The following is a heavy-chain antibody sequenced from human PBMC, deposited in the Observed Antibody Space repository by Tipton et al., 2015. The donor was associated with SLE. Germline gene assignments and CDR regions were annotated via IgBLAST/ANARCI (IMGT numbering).Heavy chain of an antibody. CDR2: IYHSGST. D-gene: IGHD3-10*01. V-gene: IGHV4-38-2*02. Sequence: LRLSCTVSGYSISSGYYWGWIRQPPGKGLEWIGSIYHSGSTYYNPSLKSRVTISVDTSKNQFSLKLSSVTAADTAVYYCALKRGWFGELLHYWGQGTLVTVSS. J-gene: IGHJ4*02. CDR3: ALKRGWFGELLHY. CDR1: GYSISSGYY.